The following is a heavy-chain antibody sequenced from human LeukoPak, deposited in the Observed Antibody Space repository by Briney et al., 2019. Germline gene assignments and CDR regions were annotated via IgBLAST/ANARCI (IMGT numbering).Heavy chain of an antibody. CDR3: ARDTLTAGYSGYDYSDY. J-gene: IGHJ4*02. D-gene: IGHD5-12*01. Sequence: ASVKVSCKASGGTFSSYAISWVRQAPGQGLEWMGRIIPILGIANYAQKFQGRVTITADKSTGTAYMELSSLRSEDTAVYYCARDTLTAGYSGYDYSDYWGQGTLVTVSS. CDR1: GGTFSSYA. CDR2: IIPILGIA. V-gene: IGHV1-69*04.